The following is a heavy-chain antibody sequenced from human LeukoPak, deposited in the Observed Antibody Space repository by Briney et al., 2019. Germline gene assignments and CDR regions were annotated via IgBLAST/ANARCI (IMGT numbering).Heavy chain of an antibody. Sequence: GGSLRLSCAASGFTFSTYWMSWVRQAPGKGLEWVADVKQDGSEKYYVDSVKGRFTISRDNAKNSLYLQMDSLRAEDTAVYYCARDPRSDIVVVVAATLFDYWGQGTLVTVSS. J-gene: IGHJ4*02. D-gene: IGHD2-15*01. CDR2: VKQDGSEK. CDR3: ARDPRSDIVVVVAATLFDY. CDR1: GFTFSTYW. V-gene: IGHV3-7*05.